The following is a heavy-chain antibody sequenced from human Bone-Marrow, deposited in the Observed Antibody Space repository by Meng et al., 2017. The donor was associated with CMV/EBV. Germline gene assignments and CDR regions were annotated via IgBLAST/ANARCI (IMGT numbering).Heavy chain of an antibody. CDR1: GFTFSSYG. V-gene: IGHV3-33*06. Sequence: GGSLRLSCAASGFTFSSYGMHWVRQAPGKGLEWVAVIWYDGSNKYYADSVKGRFTISRDNSKNTLYLQMNSLRAEDTAVYYCAKTTVVGLFDYWGQGTLVTVSS. D-gene: IGHD4-23*01. J-gene: IGHJ4*02. CDR3: AKTTVVGLFDY. CDR2: IWYDGSNK.